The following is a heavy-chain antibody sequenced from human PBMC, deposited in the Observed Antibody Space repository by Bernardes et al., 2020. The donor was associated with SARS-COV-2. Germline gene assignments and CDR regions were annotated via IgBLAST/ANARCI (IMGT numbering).Heavy chain of an antibody. CDR2: IVNTGGNT. CDR1: GFTFSSYA. D-gene: IGHD3-22*01. V-gene: IGHV3-23*01. Sequence: GGSLRLSCAASGFTFSSYAMNWVRQAPGRGLEWVSTIVNTGGNTYYADSVRGRFTVSRDNSKNTLYLQMNSLTAGDTAVYYCAKGNVGYFDGAGYSDVWGQVTTVTVTS. J-gene: IGHJ6*02. CDR3: AKGNVGYFDGAGYSDV.